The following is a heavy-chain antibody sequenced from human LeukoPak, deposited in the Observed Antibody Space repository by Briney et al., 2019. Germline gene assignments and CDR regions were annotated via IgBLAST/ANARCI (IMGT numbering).Heavy chain of an antibody. J-gene: IGHJ6*02. CDR3: ARDQQYYGSGRSEDYYYYGMDV. V-gene: IGHV1-69*13. CDR2: IIPIFGTA. Sequence: ASVKVSCKASGGTFSSYAISWVRQAPGQGLEWMGGIIPIFGTANYAQKFQGRVTITGDESTSTAYMELSSLRSEDTAVYYCARDQQYYGSGRSEDYYYYGMDVWGQGTTVTVSS. D-gene: IGHD3-10*01. CDR1: GGTFSSYA.